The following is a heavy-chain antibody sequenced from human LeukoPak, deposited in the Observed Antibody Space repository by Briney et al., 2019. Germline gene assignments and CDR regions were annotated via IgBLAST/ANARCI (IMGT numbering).Heavy chain of an antibody. CDR3: ARESHVTREDY. D-gene: IGHD3-10*01. J-gene: IGHJ4*02. V-gene: IGHV1-18*01. CDR2: ISANDSNT. Sequence: ASVKVSCKASGYTFTSYGISWVRQAPGQGLEWMGWISANDSNTDYPQKLQGRVTMTTDTSTSTAYMELRSLRSDDTAVYYCARESHVTREDYWGQGTLVTVSS. CDR1: GYTFTSYG.